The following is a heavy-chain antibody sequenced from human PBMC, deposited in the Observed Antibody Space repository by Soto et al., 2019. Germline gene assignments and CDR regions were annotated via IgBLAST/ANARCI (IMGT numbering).Heavy chain of an antibody. CDR1: GGSISGYY. V-gene: IGHV4-59*01. CDR3: ARDLWGYCGTDCYPLDV. CDR2: MYNTEST. D-gene: IGHD2-21*02. Sequence: ASETLSLTCTVSGGSISGYYWSWIRQPPEKGLEWIGYMYNTESTVYNPSFKSRVTISVDTSKNQFSLKLNSVTAADTAVYCCARDLWGYCGTDCYPLDVWGQGTTVTVSS. J-gene: IGHJ6*01.